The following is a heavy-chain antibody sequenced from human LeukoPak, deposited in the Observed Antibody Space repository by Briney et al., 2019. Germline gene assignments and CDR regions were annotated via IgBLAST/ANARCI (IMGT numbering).Heavy chain of an antibody. CDR1: AGSICNSY. CDR2: ISTGGDI. J-gene: IGHJ5*02. Sequence: PSDTLSLTCAASAGSICNSYCSWARQPPGKGLEFIGYISTGGDINYNPSLRSRATMSINPSNNQLSLTLTSVTTADTAVYFCVRGPGRGYDLEPWGQGSLVTVSS. D-gene: IGHD3-22*01. V-gene: IGHV4-4*08. CDR3: VRGPGRGYDLEP.